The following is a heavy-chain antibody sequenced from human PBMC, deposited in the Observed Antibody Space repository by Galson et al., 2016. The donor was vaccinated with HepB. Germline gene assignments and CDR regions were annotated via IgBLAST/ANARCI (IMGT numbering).Heavy chain of an antibody. J-gene: IGHJ1*01. Sequence: SETLSLTCAVYGGSLSGYYWSWIRQSPGKGLEWIGECSHTGSTTYNPSLERRLSMSIDTSKNQFSLKLTSVTVADTAMYYCARDSSSWSKYFQYWGRGSLVIVSS. CDR2: CSHTGST. CDR1: GGSLSGYY. D-gene: IGHD6-19*01. CDR3: ARDSSSWSKYFQY. V-gene: IGHV4-34*01.